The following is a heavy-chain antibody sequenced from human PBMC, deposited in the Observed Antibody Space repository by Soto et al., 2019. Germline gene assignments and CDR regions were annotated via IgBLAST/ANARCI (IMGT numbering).Heavy chain of an antibody. D-gene: IGHD3-10*01. CDR2: ISGSGGST. CDR1: GFTFSSYA. CDR3: AKDLSGGYYYGSGSYYVYGMDV. Sequence: EVQLLESGGGLVQPGGSLRLSCAASGFTFSSYAMSWVRQAPGKGLERVSAISGSGGSTYYADYVKGRFTISRDNSKKTQYLKMHSLRAEDRAVYYCAKDLSGGYYYGSGSYYVYGMDVWGQGTTVTVSS. V-gene: IGHV3-23*01. J-gene: IGHJ6*02.